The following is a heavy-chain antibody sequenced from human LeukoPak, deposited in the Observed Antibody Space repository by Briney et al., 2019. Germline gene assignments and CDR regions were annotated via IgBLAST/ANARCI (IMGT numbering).Heavy chain of an antibody. CDR2: INPNSGGT. Sequence: GASVKVSCKASGGTFSSYAISWVRQAPGQGLEWMGRINPNSGGTNYAQKFQGRVTMTRDTSISTAYMELSRLRSDDTAVYYCARVLHPSPDDYWGQGTLVTVSS. CDR1: GGTFSSYA. J-gene: IGHJ4*02. D-gene: IGHD6-6*01. V-gene: IGHV1-2*06. CDR3: ARVLHPSPDDY.